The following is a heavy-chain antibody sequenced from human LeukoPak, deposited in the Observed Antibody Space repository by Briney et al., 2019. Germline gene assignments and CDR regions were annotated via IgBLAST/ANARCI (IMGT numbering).Heavy chain of an antibody. CDR1: GYTFTGYY. CDR3: ARYEGSGSYYKRLYYYYMDV. D-gene: IGHD3-10*01. J-gene: IGHJ6*03. Sequence: ASVKVSCKASGYTFTGYYMHWVRQAPGQGLEWMGWINPNSGGTNYAQKFQGRVTMTRDTSISTAYKELSRLRSDDTAVYYCARYEGSGSYYKRLYYYYMDVWGKGTTVTISS. V-gene: IGHV1-2*02. CDR2: INPNSGGT.